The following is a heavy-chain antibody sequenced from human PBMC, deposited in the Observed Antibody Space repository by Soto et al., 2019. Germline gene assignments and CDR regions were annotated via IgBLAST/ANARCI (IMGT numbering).Heavy chain of an antibody. CDR3: SRRAPEGFDP. Sequence: PSETLSLTCTVSGGSISKSSYYWVWIRQPPGKGLEWVGSMSYSGSTYYNPSLKSRVAISVDTSKNQLSLQVSSVTAADTAVYYCSRRAPEGFDPWGQGTLVTVPQ. CDR1: GGSISKSSYY. J-gene: IGHJ5*02. V-gene: IGHV4-39*01. CDR2: MSYSGST.